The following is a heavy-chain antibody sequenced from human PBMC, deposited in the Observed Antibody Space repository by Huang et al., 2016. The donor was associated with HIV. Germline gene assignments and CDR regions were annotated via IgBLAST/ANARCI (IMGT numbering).Heavy chain of an antibody. J-gene: IGHJ4*02. CDR2: IRSKAYCGTT. D-gene: IGHD3-3*01. CDR1: GFTFGDYA. Sequence: EVQLVESGGGLVKPGRSLRLSCTASGFTFGDYAMSWFRQAPGKGLEGVGCIRSKAYCGTTEYAASVKGRFTISRDDSKSIAYLQMNSLKIEDTAVYYCTRENYDFWSGYYKYYFDYWGQGTLVTVSS. V-gene: IGHV3-49*05. CDR3: TRENYDFWSGYYKYYFDY.